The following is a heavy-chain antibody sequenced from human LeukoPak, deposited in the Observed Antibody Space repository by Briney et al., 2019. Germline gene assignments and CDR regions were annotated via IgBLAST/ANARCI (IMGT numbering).Heavy chain of an antibody. J-gene: IGHJ4*02. CDR1: GFTFSSYE. CDR3: ARSSYRSFDY. D-gene: IGHD1-26*01. CDR2: ISSSGSTI. Sequence: GGSLRLSCAASGFTFSSYEMNWVRQAPGKGLEWVSYISSSGSTIYYADSVRGRFTISRDNAKNSLYLQMNSLRAEDTAVYYCARSSYRSFDYWGQGTLVTVSS. V-gene: IGHV3-48*03.